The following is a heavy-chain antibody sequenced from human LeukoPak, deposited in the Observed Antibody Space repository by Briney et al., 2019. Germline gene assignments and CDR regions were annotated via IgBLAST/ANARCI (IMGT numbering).Heavy chain of an antibody. J-gene: IGHJ6*03. D-gene: IGHD3-10*01. CDR3: PRGYGLMDV. CDR1: GYTFTSYD. Sequence: ASVKVSCKASGYTFTSYDINWVRPATGQGLGWMGWMNPNSGNTGYAQKLQGRVTITRNTSISTAYMEMSSLRSEDTAVNYCPRGYGLMDVWGKGTTVAVSS. CDR2: MNPNSGNT. V-gene: IGHV1-8*03.